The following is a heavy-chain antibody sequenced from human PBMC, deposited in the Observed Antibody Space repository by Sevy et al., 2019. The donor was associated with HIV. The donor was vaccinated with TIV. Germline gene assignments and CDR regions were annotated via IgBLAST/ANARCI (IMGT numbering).Heavy chain of an antibody. CDR3: ARALADWGSFHYSL. CDR2: IKQDGTET. V-gene: IGHV3-7*01. CDR1: GFTFSTYW. D-gene: IGHD3-16*02. J-gene: IGHJ4*02. Sequence: GESLKISCEVSGFTFSTYWMTWVRQAPGKGLEWVANIKQDGTETSYVDSVRGRFTISRDNAKKSLYLQLDNLRVEDTAVYYCARALADWGSFHYSLWGQGTLVTVSS.